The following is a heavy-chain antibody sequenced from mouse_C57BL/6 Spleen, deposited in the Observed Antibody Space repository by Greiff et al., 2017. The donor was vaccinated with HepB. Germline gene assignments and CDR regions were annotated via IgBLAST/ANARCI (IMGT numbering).Heavy chain of an antibody. D-gene: IGHD1-1*01. CDR2: IYPGDGDT. Sequence: LVESGASVKISCKASGYAFSSYWMNWVKQRPGKGLEWIGQIYPGDGDTNYNGKFKGKATLTADKSSSTAYMQLSSLTSEDSAVYFCARGAVITTVVGAMDYWGQGTSVTVSS. V-gene: IGHV1-80*01. CDR3: ARGAVITTVVGAMDY. J-gene: IGHJ4*01. CDR1: GYAFSSYW.